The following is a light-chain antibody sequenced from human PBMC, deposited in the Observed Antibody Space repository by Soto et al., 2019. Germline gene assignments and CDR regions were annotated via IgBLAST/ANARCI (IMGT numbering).Light chain of an antibody. J-gene: IGKJ1*01. CDR2: GAS. CDR3: QQYKNGWT. Sequence: ERVMTQSPGTLSVSPGERATLSCRASQSVGSNLAWYQQKPGQAPRLLIYGASTRATGIPARFSGSGSGTEFTLTISSLQSEDFAIYYCQQYKNGWTFGQGTKVDIK. V-gene: IGKV3-15*01. CDR1: QSVGSN.